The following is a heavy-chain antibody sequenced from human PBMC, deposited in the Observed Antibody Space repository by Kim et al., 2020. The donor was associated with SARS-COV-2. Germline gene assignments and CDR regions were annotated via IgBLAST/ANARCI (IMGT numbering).Heavy chain of an antibody. CDR1: GFTFTKAW. J-gene: IGHJ4*02. V-gene: IGHV3-15*01. D-gene: IGHD6-13*01. CDR3: TTARPGIHSY. Sequence: WGSLRLSCAASGFTFTKAWMTWVRQAPGKGLEWVGRIKSETDGGTIDYATAVKDRFTISRDDSKNTLYLQMNSLKTEDTAVYFCTTARPGIHSYWGQGTLLTVSS. CDR2: IKSETDGGTI.